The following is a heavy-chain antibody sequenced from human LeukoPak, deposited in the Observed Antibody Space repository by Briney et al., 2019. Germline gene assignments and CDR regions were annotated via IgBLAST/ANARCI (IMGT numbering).Heavy chain of an antibody. V-gene: IGHV3-73*01. D-gene: IGHD1-1*01. CDR1: GFTFSGSA. J-gene: IGHJ5*02. CDR2: IRSKANSYAT. CDR3: TRHEWGYGGTTGTTGWFDP. Sequence: PGGSLRLSCAASGFTFSGSAMHWVRQASGKGLEWVGRIRSKANSYATAYAASVKGRFTISRDDSKNTAYLQMNSLKTEDTAVYYCTRHEWGYGGTTGTTGWFDPWGQGTLVTVSS.